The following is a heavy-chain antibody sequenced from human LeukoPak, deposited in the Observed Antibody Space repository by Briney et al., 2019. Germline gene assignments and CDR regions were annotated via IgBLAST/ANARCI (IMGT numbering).Heavy chain of an antibody. CDR2: ISYDGSNK. V-gene: IGHV3-30-3*02. J-gene: IGHJ3*01. CDR1: GFTFSSYA. D-gene: IGHD3-3*01. Sequence: GGSLRLSCAASGFTFSSYAMHWVRQAPGKGLEWVAVISYDGSNKYYADSVKGRFTISRDNSKNTLYLQMNSLGAEDTAVYYCAQGDSYYDFLLSVWGQGTMVTVSS. CDR3: AQGDSYYDFLLSV.